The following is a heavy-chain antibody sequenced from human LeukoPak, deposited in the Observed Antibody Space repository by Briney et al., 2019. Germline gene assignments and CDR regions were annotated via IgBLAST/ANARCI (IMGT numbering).Heavy chain of an antibody. CDR3: ARDPAFIVGATSAFDI. J-gene: IGHJ3*02. D-gene: IGHD1-26*01. CDR2: IYYSGST. CDR1: GGSISSYY. V-gene: IGHV4-59*01. Sequence: SETLSLTCTVSGGSISSYYWSWIRQPPGKGLEWIGYIYYSGSTNYNPSLKSRVTISVDTSKNQFSLKLSSVTAADTAVYYCARDPAFIVGATSAFDIWGQGTMVTVSS.